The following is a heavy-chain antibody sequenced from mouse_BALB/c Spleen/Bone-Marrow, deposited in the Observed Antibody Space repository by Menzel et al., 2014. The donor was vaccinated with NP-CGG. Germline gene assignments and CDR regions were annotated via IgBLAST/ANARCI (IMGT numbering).Heavy chain of an antibody. J-gene: IGHJ1*01. Sequence: QVQLQQSGAELVKPGASVKLSCKASGYTFTSYWMHWVKQRPGQGLEWIGEINPSNGRTNYNEKFKSNATLTVDKSSSTAYMQLSSLTSEDSAVYYCARYLHYYGSSYGYFDVWGAGTTVTVSS. CDR1: GYTFTSYW. D-gene: IGHD1-1*01. CDR3: ARYLHYYGSSYGYFDV. V-gene: IGHV1S81*02. CDR2: INPSNGRT.